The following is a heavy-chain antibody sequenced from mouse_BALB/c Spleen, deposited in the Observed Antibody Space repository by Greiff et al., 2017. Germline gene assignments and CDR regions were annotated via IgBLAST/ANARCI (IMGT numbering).Heavy chain of an antibody. Sequence: QVHVKQSGPQLVRPGASVKISCKASGYSFTSYWMHWVKQRPGQGLEWIGMIDPSDSETRLNQKFKDKATLTVDKSSSTAYMQLSSPTSEDSAVYYCASEDYYGSSPDYWGQGTTLTVSS. D-gene: IGHD1-1*01. CDR3: ASEDYYGSSPDY. CDR1: GYSFTSYW. V-gene: IGHV1S127*01. CDR2: IDPSDSET. J-gene: IGHJ2*01.